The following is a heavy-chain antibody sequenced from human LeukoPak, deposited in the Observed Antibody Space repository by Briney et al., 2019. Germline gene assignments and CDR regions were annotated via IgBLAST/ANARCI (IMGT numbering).Heavy chain of an antibody. CDR2: IYYTGST. J-gene: IGHJ4*02. V-gene: IGHV4-59*08. CDR1: GGSISSSY. D-gene: IGHD4-23*01. Sequence: SETLSLTCTVSGGSISSSYWSWIRQPPGKKLEWIAYIYYTGSTNYNPSLKSRATISVDTSKNHFSLELSSVTAADTAVYFCARHRNDYGGNSFGDWGQGTPVTVSS. CDR3: ARHRNDYGGNSFGD.